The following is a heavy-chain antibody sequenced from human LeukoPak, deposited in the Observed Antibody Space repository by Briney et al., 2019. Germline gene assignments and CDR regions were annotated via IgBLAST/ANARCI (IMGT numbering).Heavy chain of an antibody. D-gene: IGHD2-8*02. CDR2: ISSSSGTI. Sequence: PGGSLRLSCAASGFTFSTSPMNWVRQAPGKGLEWVSYISSSSGTIYYADSVKGRFTISRDNAENSPYLQMNSLRADDTAVYYCARGPGTGHYFDYWGQGALVTVSS. V-gene: IGHV3-48*04. CDR1: GFTFSTSP. CDR3: ARGPGTGHYFDY. J-gene: IGHJ4*02.